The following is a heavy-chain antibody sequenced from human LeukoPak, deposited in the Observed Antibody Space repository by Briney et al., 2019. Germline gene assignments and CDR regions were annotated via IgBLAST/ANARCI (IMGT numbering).Heavy chain of an antibody. D-gene: IGHD2-2*01. CDR2: ISAYNGNT. Sequence: ASVKVSCKASGYTFTSYGISWVRQAPGQGLEWMGWISAYNGNTNYAQKLQGRVTMTTDTSTSTAYMEPRSLRSDDTAVYYCARVGYCSSTSCYLGWFDPWGQGTLVTVPS. V-gene: IGHV1-18*01. CDR3: ARVGYCSSTSCYLGWFDP. CDR1: GYTFTSYG. J-gene: IGHJ5*02.